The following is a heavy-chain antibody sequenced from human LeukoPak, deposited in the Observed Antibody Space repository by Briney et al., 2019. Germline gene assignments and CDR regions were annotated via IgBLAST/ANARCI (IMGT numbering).Heavy chain of an antibody. CDR3: ARHEGSYGSGSYYADS. CDR1: GYSFTDYW. J-gene: IGHJ4*02. D-gene: IGHD3-10*01. Sequence: GESLKISCKGSGYSFTDYWIGWVRQMPGKGLEWMGIIHPGDSDTRYSPSFQGQVTISVDKSISTAYLQWTSLKASDTAMYYCARHEGSYGSGSYYADSWGQGTLVTVSS. V-gene: IGHV5-51*01. CDR2: IHPGDSDT.